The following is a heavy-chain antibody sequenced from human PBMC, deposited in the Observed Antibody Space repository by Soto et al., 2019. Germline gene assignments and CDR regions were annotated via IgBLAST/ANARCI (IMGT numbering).Heavy chain of an antibody. D-gene: IGHD3-3*01. J-gene: IGHJ4*02. Sequence: QITLNESGPTVVRPTETLTLTCRFSGFSLTTSGVGVGWIRQSPGKAPEWLALIYWADDKRYSASLKSRLTITKYTSRIQVVLAVADLDPTDTATYYCAHRVLRAVFGLVTTTAIYFDFWGQGTPVAVSS. CDR2: IYWADDK. CDR3: AHRVLRAVFGLVTTTAIYFDF. CDR1: GFSLTTSGVG. V-gene: IGHV2-5*02.